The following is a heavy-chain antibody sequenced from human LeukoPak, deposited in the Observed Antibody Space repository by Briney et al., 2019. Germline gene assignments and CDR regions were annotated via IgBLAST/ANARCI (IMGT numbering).Heavy chain of an antibody. V-gene: IGHV3-23*01. Sequence: GGSLRLSCAASEITFSSYAMGWVRQAPGKGLEWVASITGSGGIAYYADSVRGRFTISRDNTNNTLPLHMTSLGVEDTAVYYCAKDGCPTCYFVYYYYGIDVWGQGTTVTVSS. CDR1: EITFSSYA. CDR2: ITGSGGIA. J-gene: IGHJ6*02. CDR3: AKDGCPTCYFVYYYYGIDV. D-gene: IGHD2-15*01.